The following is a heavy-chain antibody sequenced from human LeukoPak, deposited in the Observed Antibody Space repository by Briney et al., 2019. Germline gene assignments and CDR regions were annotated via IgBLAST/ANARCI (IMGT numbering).Heavy chain of an antibody. V-gene: IGHV4-59*01. CDR2: IYYSGST. CDR1: GGSISSYY. Sequence: PSETLSLTCTVSGGSISSYYWSWIRQPPGKGLEWIGYIYYSGSTNYNPSLKSRVTISVDTSKNQFSLKLSSVTAADTAVYYCARIGSYGRRYMDVWGKGTTVTISS. D-gene: IGHD1-26*01. CDR3: ARIGSYGRRYMDV. J-gene: IGHJ6*03.